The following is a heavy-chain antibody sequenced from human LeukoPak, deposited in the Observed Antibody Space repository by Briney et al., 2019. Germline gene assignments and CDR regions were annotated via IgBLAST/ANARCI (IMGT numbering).Heavy chain of an antibody. J-gene: IGHJ4*02. D-gene: IGHD3-22*01. CDR2: IIPILGIA. Sequence: SVKVSCKDSGGTFSSYAISWVRQAPGQGLEWMGRIIPILGIANYAQKFQGRVTITADKSTSTAYMELSSLRSEDTAVYYCARGPSYYYDSSGYQNDYWGQGTLVTVSS. CDR1: GGTFSSYA. CDR3: ARGPSYYYDSSGYQNDY. V-gene: IGHV1-69*04.